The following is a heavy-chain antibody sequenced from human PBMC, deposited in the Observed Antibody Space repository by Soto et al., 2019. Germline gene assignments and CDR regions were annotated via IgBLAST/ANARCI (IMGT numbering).Heavy chain of an antibody. D-gene: IGHD2-21*02. CDR1: GGTFSSYA. Sequence: GASVKVSCKASGGTFSSYAISWVRQAPGQGLEWMGGIIPNFGTANYAQKFQGRVTITADESTSTAYMELSSLRSEDTAVYYCASSYCGGDCYSYYYYYYGMDVWGQGTTVTVSS. J-gene: IGHJ6*02. CDR2: IIPNFGTA. CDR3: ASSYCGGDCYSYYYYYYGMDV. V-gene: IGHV1-69*13.